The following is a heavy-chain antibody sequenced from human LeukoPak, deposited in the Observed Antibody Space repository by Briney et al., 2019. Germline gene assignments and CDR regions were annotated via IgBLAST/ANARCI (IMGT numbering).Heavy chain of an antibody. Sequence: SETLSLTCTVSGGSISSYYWSWIRQPPGKGLEWIGYIYYSGSTNYNPSLKSRVTISVDTSKNQFSLKLSSVTAADTAVYYCARAAGTIWYFDLWGRGSLVTVSS. CDR3: ARAAGTIWYFDL. J-gene: IGHJ2*01. D-gene: IGHD6-13*01. CDR1: GGSISSYY. V-gene: IGHV4-59*01. CDR2: IYYSGST.